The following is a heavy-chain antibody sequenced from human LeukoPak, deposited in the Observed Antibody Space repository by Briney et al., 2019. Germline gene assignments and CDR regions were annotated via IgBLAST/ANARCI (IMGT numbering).Heavy chain of an antibody. D-gene: IGHD2-15*01. V-gene: IGHV3-21*01. J-gene: IGHJ5*02. CDR1: GFTFSSYS. CDR3: ARDYSRLVVAPNWFDP. CDR2: ISSSSSYI. Sequence: GGSLRLSCAVSGFTFSSYSMNWVRQAPGKGLEWVSSISSSSSYIYYADSVMGRFTISRDNAKNSLYLQMNSLRAEDTAVYYRARDYSRLVVAPNWFDPWGQGTLVTVSS.